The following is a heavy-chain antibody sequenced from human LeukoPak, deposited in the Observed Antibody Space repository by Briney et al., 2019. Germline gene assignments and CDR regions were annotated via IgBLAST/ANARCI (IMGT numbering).Heavy chain of an antibody. D-gene: IGHD1-7*01. CDR2: ISYDGITK. Sequence: GGSLRLSCAASGFTFRSYSMHWVRQAPGQELEWLAVISYDGITKYYADSVKGRFTISRENSKNTLYLQMNSLRGEDTAVYYCASGPLTGTTNYWGQGTLVTVSS. J-gene: IGHJ4*02. V-gene: IGHV3-30-3*01. CDR1: GFTFRSYS. CDR3: ASGPLTGTTNY.